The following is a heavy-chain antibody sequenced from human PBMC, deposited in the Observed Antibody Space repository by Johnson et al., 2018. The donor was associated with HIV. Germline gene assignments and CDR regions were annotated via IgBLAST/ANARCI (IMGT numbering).Heavy chain of an antibody. Sequence: VQLVESGGGVVQPGRSLRLSCASSGFTFSSFWMHWVCQATEKGLEWVADSKCDGSATYYSDSVKGRFFIHRDNSKNTLYLQMNSLRAEDTSVYYWASTQRVTMIVVSLGAFDIWGQGTMVIVS. J-gene: IGHJ3*02. D-gene: IGHD3-22*01. V-gene: IGHV3-52*01. CDR2: SKCDGSAT. CDR3: ASTQRVTMIVVSLGAFDI. CDR1: GFTFSSFW.